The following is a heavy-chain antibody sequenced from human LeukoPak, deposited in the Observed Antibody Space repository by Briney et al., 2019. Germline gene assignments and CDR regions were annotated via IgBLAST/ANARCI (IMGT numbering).Heavy chain of an antibody. CDR3: ARDLGGYNFDY. Sequence: GGSLRLSCAASGFTFSSYWMSWVRQAPGKGLEWVANIKKDGSEKYYVDSVKGRFTISRDNAKDSVYLQMNSLRAEDTAVYYCARDLGGYNFDYWGQGTLVTVSS. V-gene: IGHV3-7*01. CDR1: GFTFSSYW. J-gene: IGHJ4*02. D-gene: IGHD5-24*01. CDR2: IKKDGSEK.